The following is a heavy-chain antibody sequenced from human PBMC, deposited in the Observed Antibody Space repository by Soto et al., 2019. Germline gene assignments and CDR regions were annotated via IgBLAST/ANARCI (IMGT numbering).Heavy chain of an antibody. D-gene: IGHD3-3*01. V-gene: IGHV4-34*01. Sequence: SETLSLTCAVYGGSFSGYYWSWIRQPPGKGLEWIGEINNSGSTNYNPSLKSRVTISVAPSKNQFSLKLSSVTAADTAVYYCARNREYYDFWSGYYYYYGMDVWGQGTTVTVSS. CDR3: ARNREYYDFWSGYYYYYGMDV. CDR2: INNSGST. CDR1: GGSFSGYY. J-gene: IGHJ6*02.